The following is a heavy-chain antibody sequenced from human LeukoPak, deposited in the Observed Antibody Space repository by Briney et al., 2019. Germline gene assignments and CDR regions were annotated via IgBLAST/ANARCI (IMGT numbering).Heavy chain of an antibody. CDR1: GDSISSYY. CDR2: IHPSGST. V-gene: IGHV4-4*07. CDR3: ARGPPPDLDY. J-gene: IGHJ4*02. Sequence: SETLSLTCTVSGDSISSYYWSWIRQPAGKGLEWIGRIHPSGSTNYNPSLKSRVTLSVDTSKNEFSLKLSSVTAADTAVYYCARGPPPDLDYWGRGTLVTVSS.